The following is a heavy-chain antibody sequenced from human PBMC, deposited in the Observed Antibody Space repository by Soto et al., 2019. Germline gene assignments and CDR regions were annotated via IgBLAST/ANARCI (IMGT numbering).Heavy chain of an antibody. CDR3: ARWRGYSSTYYLSDY. J-gene: IGHJ4*02. CDR1: GYTFTNYG. CDR2: ISAYNGKT. Sequence: QVQLVQSGAEVKKPGASVKVSCKASGYTFTNYGITWVRQAPGQGLEWMGWISAYNGKTNFAQKFQGRVTVTTDSSTSTAYMELRSLRSDDTAVYYCARWRGYSSTYYLSDYWGQGSLVTVSS. D-gene: IGHD6-13*01. V-gene: IGHV1-18*01.